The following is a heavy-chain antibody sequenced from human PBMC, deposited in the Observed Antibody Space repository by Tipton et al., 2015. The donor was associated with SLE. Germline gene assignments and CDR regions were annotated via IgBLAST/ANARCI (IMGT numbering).Heavy chain of an antibody. CDR3: ASLDYSSDY. V-gene: IGHV3-48*03. CDR1: GFTFSSYE. CDR2: ISSSGSTI. Sequence: GSLRLSCAASGFTFSSYEMNWVRQAPGKGLEWVSYISSSGSTIYYADSVKGRFTISRDNVKNSLYLQMNSLRAEDTAVYYCASLDYSSDYWGQGTLVTVSS. J-gene: IGHJ4*02. D-gene: IGHD4-11*01.